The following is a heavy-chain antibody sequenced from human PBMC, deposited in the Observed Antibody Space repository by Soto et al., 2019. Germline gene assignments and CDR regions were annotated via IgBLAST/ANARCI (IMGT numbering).Heavy chain of an antibody. CDR1: GGSFSGYY. D-gene: IGHD2-2*01. V-gene: IGHV4-34*01. CDR3: ARGAPDIVVVP. Sequence: QVQLQQWGAGLLKPSETLSLTCAVYGGSFSGYYWSWIRQPPGKGLEWIGEINHSGSTNYNPSLKSRVTISVDTSKNQFSLKLSSVTAADTAVYYCARGAPDIVVVPWGQGTLVTVSS. J-gene: IGHJ5*02. CDR2: INHSGST.